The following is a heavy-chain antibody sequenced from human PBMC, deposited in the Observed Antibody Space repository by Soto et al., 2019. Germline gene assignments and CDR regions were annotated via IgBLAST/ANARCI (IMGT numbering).Heavy chain of an antibody. CDR3: AVRSGWHFDY. V-gene: IGHV3-30*03. CDR2: ISYDGSNK. D-gene: IGHD6-19*01. Sequence: VGSLRLSCAVSGFTFSDYGMHWVRQTPGKGLEWVALISYDGSNKYYADFVKGRFTISRDNSKNTLYLQMNSLRAEDTAVFYCAVRSGWHFDYWGQGSLVPVSS. CDR1: GFTFSDYG. J-gene: IGHJ4*02.